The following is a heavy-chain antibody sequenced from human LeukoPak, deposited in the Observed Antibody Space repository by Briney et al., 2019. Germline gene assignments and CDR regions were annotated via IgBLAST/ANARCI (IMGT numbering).Heavy chain of an antibody. D-gene: IGHD1-20*01. CDR2: INHSGST. V-gene: IGHV4-34*01. CDR1: GFTFADYA. CDR3: ARVKVSLRHLRGMDV. J-gene: IGHJ6*02. Sequence: PGGSLRLSCTASGFTFADYALSWIRQPPGKGLEWIGEINHSGSTNYNPSLKSRVTISVDTSKNQFSLKLSSVTAADTAVYYCARVKVSLRHLRGMDVWGQGTTVTVSS.